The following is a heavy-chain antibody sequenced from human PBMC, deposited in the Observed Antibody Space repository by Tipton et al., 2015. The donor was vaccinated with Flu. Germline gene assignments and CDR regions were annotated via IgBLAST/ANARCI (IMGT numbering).Heavy chain of an antibody. Sequence: TLSLTCTVSGGSISSGGYYWSWIRQHPGKGLEWIGYIYYSGSTYYNPSLKSRVTISVDTSKNQFSLKLSSVTAADTAVYYCARVNHYYGSGSYYTLDYWGQGTLATVSS. CDR2: IYYSGST. CDR3: ARVNHYYGSGSYYTLDY. CDR1: GGSISSGGYY. J-gene: IGHJ4*02. D-gene: IGHD3-10*01. V-gene: IGHV4-31*03.